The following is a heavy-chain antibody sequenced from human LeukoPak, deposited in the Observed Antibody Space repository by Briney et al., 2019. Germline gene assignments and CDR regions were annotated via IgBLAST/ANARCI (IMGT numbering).Heavy chain of an antibody. Sequence: SETLSLTCSASGGSISRGSYNWGWIRQPPGKGLEWIGSIYYSGRTYYNPSLKSRVTISVDTSKNQFSLKLSSVTAADTAVYYCARIITYYDFSCWFDPWGQGTLVTVSS. CDR1: GGSISRGSYN. CDR3: ARIITYYDFSCWFDP. D-gene: IGHD3-3*01. J-gene: IGHJ5*02. CDR2: IYYSGRT. V-gene: IGHV4-39*01.